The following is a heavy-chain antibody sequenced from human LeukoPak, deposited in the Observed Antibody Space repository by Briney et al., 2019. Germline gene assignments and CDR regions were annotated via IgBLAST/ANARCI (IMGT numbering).Heavy chain of an antibody. Sequence: ASVKVSCKASGYTFTGYYMHWVRQAPGQGLEWMGWINPNSGGTNYAQKFQGSVTMTRDTSISTAYMELSRLRSDDTAVYYCARARIAAAGINWFDPWGQGTLVTVSS. CDR1: GYTFTGYY. CDR3: ARARIAAAGINWFDP. D-gene: IGHD6-13*01. CDR2: INPNSGGT. J-gene: IGHJ5*02. V-gene: IGHV1-2*02.